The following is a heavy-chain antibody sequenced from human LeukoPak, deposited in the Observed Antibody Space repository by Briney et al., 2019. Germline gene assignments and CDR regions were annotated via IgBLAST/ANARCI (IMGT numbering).Heavy chain of an antibody. Sequence: GGSLRLSCAASGFTFSSYAMSWVRQTPGKGLEWVSGISGSDASTYYTDSVKGRFTISRDNSKNTLYLHMNSLRAEDTAVYYCAKDVTYYFGSGSNPNWFDPWGQGTLATVSS. V-gene: IGHV3-23*01. J-gene: IGHJ5*02. CDR3: AKDVTYYFGSGSNPNWFDP. CDR1: GFTFSSYA. D-gene: IGHD3-10*01. CDR2: ISGSDAST.